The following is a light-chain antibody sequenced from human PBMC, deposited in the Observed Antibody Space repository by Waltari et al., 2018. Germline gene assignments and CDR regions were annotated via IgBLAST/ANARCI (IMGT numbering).Light chain of an antibody. CDR1: QSVCRS. V-gene: IGKV3-20*01. CDR3: QHYVRLPAT. J-gene: IGKJ1*01. CDR2: GAS. Sequence: ETVLTQSPGTLSLSPGERATLSCRASQSVCRSLAWYQQKPGQAPRLLIYGASSRATGIPDRFSGSGSGTDFSLTISRLEPEDFAVYYCQHYVRLPATFGQGTKVEIK.